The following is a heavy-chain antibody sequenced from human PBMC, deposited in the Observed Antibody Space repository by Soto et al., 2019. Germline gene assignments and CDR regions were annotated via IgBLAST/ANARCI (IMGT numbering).Heavy chain of an antibody. Sequence: QVQLQQWGAGLLKPSETLSLTCAVYGGSFSGYYWSWIRQPPGKGLEWIGEINHSGSTNYNPSLKIRVTISVDTSKNQFSLKLSSVTAADTAVYYCARERTYYYYYMDVWGKGTTVTVSS. CDR3: ARERTYYYYYMDV. V-gene: IGHV4-34*01. CDR2: INHSGST. J-gene: IGHJ6*03. CDR1: GGSFSGYY.